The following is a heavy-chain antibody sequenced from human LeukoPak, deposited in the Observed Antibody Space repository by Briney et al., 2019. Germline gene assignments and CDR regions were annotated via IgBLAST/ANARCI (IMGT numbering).Heavy chain of an antibody. V-gene: IGHV1-69*04. CDR1: GGTFSSYA. CDR3: ARETYCGGDCYSELWFDP. CDR2: IIPILGIA. J-gene: IGHJ5*02. Sequence: SVKVSCKASGGTFSSYAISWVRQAPGQGLEWMGRIIPILGIANYAQKFQGRVTITADKSTSTAYMELSGLRSEDTAVYYCARETYCGGDCYSELWFDPWGQGTLATVSS. D-gene: IGHD2-21*02.